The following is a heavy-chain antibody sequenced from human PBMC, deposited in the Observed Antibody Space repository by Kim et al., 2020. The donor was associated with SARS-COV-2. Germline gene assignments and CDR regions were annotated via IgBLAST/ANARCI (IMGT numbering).Heavy chain of an antibody. J-gene: IGHJ4*02. CDR2: SRP. CDR3: ASRITTSFDN. V-gene: IGHV3-74*03. D-gene: IGHD3-10*01. Sequence: SRPMYGDAVRGRFTVSRDNARNTLHLQMNSLRAEDTAVYYCASRITTSFDNWGQGILVTVSS.